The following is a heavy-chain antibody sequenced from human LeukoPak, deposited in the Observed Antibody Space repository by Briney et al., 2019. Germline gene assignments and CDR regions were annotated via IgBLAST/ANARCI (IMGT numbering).Heavy chain of an antibody. Sequence: ASVKVSCKASGYTFTSYDINWVRQATGQGLEWMGWMNPNSGNTGYAQKFQGRVTITRNTSISTAYMELSSLRSEDTAVYYCARGYSSWDHYDYWGQGTLVPVSS. J-gene: IGHJ4*02. D-gene: IGHD6-13*01. CDR2: MNPNSGNT. CDR1: GYTFTSYD. V-gene: IGHV1-8*03. CDR3: ARGYSSWDHYDY.